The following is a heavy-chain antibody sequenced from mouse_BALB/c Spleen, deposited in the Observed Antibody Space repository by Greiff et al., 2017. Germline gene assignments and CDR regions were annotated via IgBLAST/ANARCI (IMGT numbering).Heavy chain of an antibody. CDR1: GYAFSSSW. J-gene: IGHJ2*01. D-gene: IGHD1-1*01. CDR3: ARVDDGHFDY. V-gene: IGHV1-82*01. CDR2: IYPGDGDT. Sequence: QVQLQQSGPELVKPGASVKISCKASGYAFSSSWMNWVKQRPGQGLEWIGRIYPGDGDTNYNGKFKGKATLTADKSSSTAYMQLSSLTSVDSAVYFCARVDDGHFDYWGQGTTLTVSS.